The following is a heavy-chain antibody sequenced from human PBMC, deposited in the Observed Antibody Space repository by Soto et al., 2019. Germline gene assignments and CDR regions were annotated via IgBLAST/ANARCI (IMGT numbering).Heavy chain of an antibody. Sequence: GGSLRLSCVASGLTFGSRAMSWVRQAPGEGLQWVSTITDTGGDAKYADSVRGRFVISRDNSKKTLYLQMTSLTAEDSAMYFRARGSTDSYPGSRIFDFWGRGTLVTVSS. CDR3: ARGSTDSYPGSRIFDF. CDR2: ITDTGGDA. J-gene: IGHJ4*02. CDR1: GLTFGSRA. D-gene: IGHD3-10*01. V-gene: IGHV3-23*01.